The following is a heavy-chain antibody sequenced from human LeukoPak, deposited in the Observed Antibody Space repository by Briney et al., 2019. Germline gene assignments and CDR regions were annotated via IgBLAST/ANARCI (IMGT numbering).Heavy chain of an antibody. CDR1: SGSISSYY. Sequence: SETLSLTCTVSSGSISSYYWSWIRQPPGKGLEWIGYIYYSGSTNYNPSLKSRVTISVDTSKNQFSLKLSSVTAADTAVYYCAKWGHYYYYGMDVWGQGTTVTVSS. V-gene: IGHV4-59*01. CDR2: IYYSGST. J-gene: IGHJ6*02. CDR3: AKWGHYYYYGMDV. D-gene: IGHD1-26*01.